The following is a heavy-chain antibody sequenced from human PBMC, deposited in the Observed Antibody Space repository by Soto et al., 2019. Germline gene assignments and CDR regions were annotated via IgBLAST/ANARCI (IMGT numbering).Heavy chain of an antibody. J-gene: IGHJ5*02. D-gene: IGHD6-6*01. V-gene: IGHV4-30-4*01. CDR2: IYYSGST. CDR3: ARGGSRSIAARPVLWFDP. CDR1: GGSISSGDYY. Sequence: SETLSLTCTVSGGSISSGDYYWSWIRQPPGKGLEWIGYIYYSGSTYYNPSPKRRVTISVDTSKNQFSLKLSSVTAADTAVYYCARGGSRSIAARPVLWFDPWGQGTLVTVSS.